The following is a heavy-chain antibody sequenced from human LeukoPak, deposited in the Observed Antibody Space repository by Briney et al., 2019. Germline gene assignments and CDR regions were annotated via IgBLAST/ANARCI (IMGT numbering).Heavy chain of an antibody. V-gene: IGHV5-51*01. CDR1: GYSFTSYW. CDR3: ARLPVYDYVWGSYRQYYFDY. Sequence: GESLKISCKGSGYSFTSYWIGWVRQMPGKGLEWMGIIYPGDSDTRYSPSFQGQVTISADKSISTAYLQWSSLKASDTAMYYCARLPVYDYVWGSYRQYYFDYWGQGTLVTVSS. CDR2: IYPGDSDT. J-gene: IGHJ4*02. D-gene: IGHD3-16*02.